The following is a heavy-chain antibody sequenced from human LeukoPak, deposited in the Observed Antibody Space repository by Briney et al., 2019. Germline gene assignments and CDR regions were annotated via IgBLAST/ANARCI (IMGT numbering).Heavy chain of an antibody. V-gene: IGHV4-39*07. J-gene: IGHJ4*02. CDR3: ARDSGIAAAGGLIDY. CDR1: GGSISSDGYY. Sequence: SETLSLTCTVSGGSISSDGYYWTWIRQPPGKGLEWIGSIYYSGSTYYNPSLKSRVTISVDTSKNQFSLKLSSVTAADTAVYYCARDSGIAAAGGLIDYWGQGTLVTVSS. D-gene: IGHD6-13*01. CDR2: IYYSGST.